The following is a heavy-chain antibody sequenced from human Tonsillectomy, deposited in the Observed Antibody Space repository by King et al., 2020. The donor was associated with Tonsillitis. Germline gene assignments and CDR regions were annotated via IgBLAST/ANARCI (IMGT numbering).Heavy chain of an antibody. CDR3: ARDLAARLQDPSLNFEY. V-gene: IGHV1-18*01. CDR1: GYTFTSYG. Sequence: QVQLVESGAEVKKPGASVKVSCKASGYTFTSYGLSWVRQAPGQGLEWMGWINVYNGDSNYAQKFQGRVTMTTDTSTNTVYMELRSLNSDDTAVYYCARDLAARLQDPSLNFEYWGQGTLVTVSS. D-gene: IGHD6-6*01. J-gene: IGHJ4*02. CDR2: INVYNGDS.